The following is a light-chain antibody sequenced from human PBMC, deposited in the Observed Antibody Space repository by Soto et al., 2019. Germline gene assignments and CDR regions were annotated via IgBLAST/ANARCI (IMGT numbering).Light chain of an antibody. J-gene: IGLJ3*02. CDR1: STDAVTYKY. CDR2: DVG. CDR3: SSYSSTTTVV. Sequence: QSALTQPASVXXSPXXXXTISCTGTSTDAVTYKYVSWYQQHPGKAPKLVIYDVGNRPSGVSNRFSGSKSGNTASLTISGLQAEDEAHYYCSSYSSTTTVVFGGGTKVTVL. V-gene: IGLV2-14*01.